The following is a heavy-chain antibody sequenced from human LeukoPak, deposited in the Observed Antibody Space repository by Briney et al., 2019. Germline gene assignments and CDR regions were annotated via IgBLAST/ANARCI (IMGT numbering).Heavy chain of an antibody. J-gene: IGHJ4*02. CDR2: IYSGGST. D-gene: IGHD6-19*01. CDR3: ARTFSGWHFFDY. V-gene: IGHV3-53*01. Sequence: GGSLRLSCAVFGFIVSSNYMSWVRQAPGKGLEWVSVIYSGGSTYYADSVKGRFTISRDNSKNTLYLQMNSLRAEDTAVYYCARTFSGWHFFDYWGQGTLVTVSS. CDR1: GFIVSSNY.